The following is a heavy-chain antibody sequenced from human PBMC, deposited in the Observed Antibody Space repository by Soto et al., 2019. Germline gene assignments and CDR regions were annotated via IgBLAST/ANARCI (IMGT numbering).Heavy chain of an antibody. CDR2: LSSSGGSA. Sequence: LRLSCAASGFTSSSYAMSWDRQAPGKGLEWVSALSSSGGSAYYAVSVKGRFTISRDNSKNTPYLQMNSLRAEVTGVYYCAKALRITMIVVVKFAFDIWGQVTMVTVSS. D-gene: IGHD3-22*01. CDR1: GFTSSSYA. J-gene: IGHJ3*02. V-gene: IGHV3-23*01. CDR3: AKALRITMIVVVKFAFDI.